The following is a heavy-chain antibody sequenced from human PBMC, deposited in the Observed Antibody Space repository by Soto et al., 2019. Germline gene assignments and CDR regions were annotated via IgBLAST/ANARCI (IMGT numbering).Heavy chain of an antibody. CDR2: INHSGST. V-gene: IGHV4-34*01. D-gene: IGHD2-2*01. Sequence: SETLSLTCAVYGGSFSGYYWSWIRQPPEKGLEWIGEINHSGSTNYNPSLKSRVTISVDTSKNQFSLKLSSVTAADTAVYYCASRRVPAATRNNWFDPWGQGTLVTVSS. CDR3: ASRRVPAATRNNWFDP. CDR1: GGSFSGYY. J-gene: IGHJ5*02.